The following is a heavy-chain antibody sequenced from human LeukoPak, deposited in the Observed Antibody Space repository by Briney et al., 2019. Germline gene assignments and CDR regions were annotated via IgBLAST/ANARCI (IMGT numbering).Heavy chain of an antibody. CDR2: ISASGDKT. CDR1: GFSFRDYT. D-gene: IGHD3-22*01. J-gene: IGHJ4*02. CDR3: ARDFYDSTGYYYDY. Sequence: QPRGSLRLSCAASGFSFRDYTMSWVRQAPGKGLEWISAISASGDKTYFADSVKGRFTISRANSKGTLYLQMNSLRAEDTALYYCARDFYDSTGYYYDYWGQGTLVTVSS. V-gene: IGHV3-23*01.